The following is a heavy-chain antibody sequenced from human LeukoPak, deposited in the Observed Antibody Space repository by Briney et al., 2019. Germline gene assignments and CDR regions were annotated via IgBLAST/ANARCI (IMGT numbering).Heavy chain of an antibody. CDR3: ARERPGGFDY. Sequence: GGSLRLSCAASGFTFSSVAMNWVRLAPGKGLVWVSVISKSGGTDYAASVKGRSTISRDNSKNTLHLQMNSPGAEHTAVYYCARERPGGFDYWGQGTLVTVSS. CDR2: ISKSGGT. D-gene: IGHD3-16*01. V-gene: IGHV3-23*01. J-gene: IGHJ4*02. CDR1: GFTFSSVA.